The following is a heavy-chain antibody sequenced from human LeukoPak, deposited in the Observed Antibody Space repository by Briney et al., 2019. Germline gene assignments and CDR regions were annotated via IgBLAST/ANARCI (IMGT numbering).Heavy chain of an antibody. Sequence: EASVKVSCKASGYTFTGYYMHWVRQAPGQGLEWMGWINPNSGGTNYAQKFQGWVTMTRDTSISTAYMELSRLRSDDTAVYYCARGPLYCSGGSCSIDYWGQGTLVTVSS. D-gene: IGHD2-15*01. J-gene: IGHJ4*02. V-gene: IGHV1-2*04. CDR1: GYTFTGYY. CDR2: INPNSGGT. CDR3: ARGPLYCSGGSCSIDY.